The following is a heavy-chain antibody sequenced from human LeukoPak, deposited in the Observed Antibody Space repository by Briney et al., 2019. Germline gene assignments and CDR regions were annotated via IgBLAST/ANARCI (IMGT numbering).Heavy chain of an antibody. J-gene: IGHJ3*02. CDR1: GFSFSSYA. V-gene: IGHV3-30-3*01. CDR2: ISYDGSNK. Sequence: PGGSLRLSCAASGFSFSSYAMHWVRQAPGKGLEWVAVISYDGSNKYYADSVKGRFTISRDNFKSTLYLQMNSLRTEDTAVYYCARDDWYCSSTPAACSNAFDIWGQGTMVTVSS. CDR3: ARDDWYCSSTPAACSNAFDI. D-gene: IGHD2-2*01.